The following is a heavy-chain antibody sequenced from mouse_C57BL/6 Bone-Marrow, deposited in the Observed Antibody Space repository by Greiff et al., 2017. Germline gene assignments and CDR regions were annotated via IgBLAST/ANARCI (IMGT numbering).Heavy chain of an antibody. CDR1: GYTFTSYW. CDR3: ARYRDDFYFDY. D-gene: IGHD2-14*01. Sequence: QVQLQQPGAELVKPGASVKLSCKASGYTFTSYWMHWVKQRPGQGLEWIGMIHPNSGSTNYNEKFKSKATLTVDKSSSTAYMQLSSLTSEDSAVYYCARYRDDFYFDYWGQGTTLTVSS. V-gene: IGHV1-64*01. J-gene: IGHJ2*01. CDR2: IHPNSGST.